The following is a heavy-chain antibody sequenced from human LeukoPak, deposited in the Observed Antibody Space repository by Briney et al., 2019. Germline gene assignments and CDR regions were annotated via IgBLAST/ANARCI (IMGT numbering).Heavy chain of an antibody. J-gene: IGHJ4*02. V-gene: IGHV3-48*03. CDR2: ISSSGSTI. CDR1: GFTFRSYE. D-gene: IGHD6-13*01. CDR3: ASASHPDDIAAAGPHDY. Sequence: PGGALRLSCAASGFTFRSYEMNWFRQAPAEGLEWVSYISSSGSTIYYADSVKGRFTISRDNAKNSLYLQMNSLRAEDTAVYYCASASHPDDIAAAGPHDYWGQGTLVTVSS.